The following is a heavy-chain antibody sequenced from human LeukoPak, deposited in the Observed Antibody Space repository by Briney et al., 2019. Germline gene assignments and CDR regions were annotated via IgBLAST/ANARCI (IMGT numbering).Heavy chain of an antibody. V-gene: IGHV4-30-4*01. CDR3: ARGNRYCSGGSCYRQVNWFDP. J-gene: IGHJ5*02. D-gene: IGHD2-15*01. CDR2: IYYSGST. CDR1: GGSISSGDYY. Sequence: SETLSLTCTVSGGSISSGDYYWSWIRQPPGKGLEWIGYIYYSGSTYYNPSLKSRVTISVDKSKNQLSLKLSSVTAADTAVYYCARGNRYCSGGSCYRQVNWFDPWGQGTLVTVSS.